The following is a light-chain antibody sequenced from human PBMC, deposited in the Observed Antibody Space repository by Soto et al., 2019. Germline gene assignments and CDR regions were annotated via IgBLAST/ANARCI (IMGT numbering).Light chain of an antibody. V-gene: IGKV1-5*03. J-gene: IGKJ4*01. Sequence: DIQMTQSPSTLSGSVGDRVTITCRASQTISSWLAWYQQKPGKAPKLLIYKASTLKSGVPSRFSGSGSGTEFTLTISSLQPDDFATYYCQQYVAYPLTVGGGTKVDIK. CDR2: KAS. CDR3: QQYVAYPLT. CDR1: QTISSW.